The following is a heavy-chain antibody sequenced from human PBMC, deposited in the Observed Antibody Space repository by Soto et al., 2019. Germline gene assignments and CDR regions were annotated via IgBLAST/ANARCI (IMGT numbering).Heavy chain of an antibody. CDR3: ARSRRRVVAATQPGYYFDY. Sequence: GASVKVSCKASGYTFTGYYMHWVRQAPGQGLECMGWINPNSGGTNYAQKFQGWVTMTRDTSISTAYMELSRLRSDDTAVYYCARSRRRVVAATQPGYYFDYWGQGTLVTVSS. D-gene: IGHD2-15*01. CDR2: INPNSGGT. J-gene: IGHJ4*02. CDR1: GYTFTGYY. V-gene: IGHV1-2*04.